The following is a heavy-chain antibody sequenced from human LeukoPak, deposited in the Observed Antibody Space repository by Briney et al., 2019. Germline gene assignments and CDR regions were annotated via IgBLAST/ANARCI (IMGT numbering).Heavy chain of an antibody. J-gene: IGHJ4*02. CDR2: ISTYNGNT. V-gene: IGHV1-18*01. Sequence: ASVKGSCKASGYTFTSYGISWVRQAPGQRLEWMGWISTYNGNTNYAQKPHGTVTMTTDTSTSTAYMELGSLTPEDTAVYYCARSARVAVRSNDYSNVGYWGQGTLVTVSS. D-gene: IGHD4-11*01. CDR3: ARSARVAVRSNDYSNVGY. CDR1: GYTFTSYG.